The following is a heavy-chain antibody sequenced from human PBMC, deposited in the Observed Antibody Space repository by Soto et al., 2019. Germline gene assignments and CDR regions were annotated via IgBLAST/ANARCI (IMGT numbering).Heavy chain of an antibody. V-gene: IGHV1-69*01. D-gene: IGHD6-13*01. CDR1: GGTFSSYA. CDR3: ARTRGGAGSSSWFDP. Sequence: QVQLVQSGAEVKKPGSSVKVSCKASGGTFSSYAISWVRQAPGQGLEWMGGIIPIFGTANYAQKFQGRVTITADESTSTANRELGSLRSGDTAVYYWARTRGGAGSSSWFDPWGQGTLVTVSS. CDR2: IIPIFGTA. J-gene: IGHJ5*02.